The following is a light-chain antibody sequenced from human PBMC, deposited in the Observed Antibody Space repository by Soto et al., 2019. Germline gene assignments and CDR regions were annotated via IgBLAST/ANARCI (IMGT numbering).Light chain of an antibody. J-gene: IGKJ1*01. Sequence: DIQMTQSPSTLSASVGDRVTITCRASQSISSWLAWYQQKPGKAPKLLIHKASSLESGVPSRFSGSGSGTEFTLTISSLQPYDFATYYCQQYNSYSWTFGQGTKVEIK. CDR2: KAS. CDR3: QQYNSYSWT. CDR1: QSISSW. V-gene: IGKV1-5*03.